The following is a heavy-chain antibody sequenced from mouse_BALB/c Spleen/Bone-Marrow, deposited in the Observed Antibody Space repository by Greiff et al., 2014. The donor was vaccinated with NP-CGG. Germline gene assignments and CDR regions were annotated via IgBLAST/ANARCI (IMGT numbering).Heavy chain of an antibody. D-gene: IGHD2-4*01. J-gene: IGHJ3*01. V-gene: IGHV1-87*01. Sequence: VKFVESGAELARPGASVKLSCKASGYTFTSYWMQWVKQRPGQGLEWIGAIYPGDGDTRYTQKFKGKATLTADKSSSTAYMQLSSLASEDSAVYYCARWDDYDAWFAYWGQGTLVTVSA. CDR1: GYTFTSYW. CDR2: IYPGDGDT. CDR3: ARWDDYDAWFAY.